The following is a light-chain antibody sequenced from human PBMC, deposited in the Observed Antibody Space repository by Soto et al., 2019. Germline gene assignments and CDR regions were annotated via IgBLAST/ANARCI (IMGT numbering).Light chain of an antibody. CDR2: EAS. J-gene: IGLJ1*01. CDR3: SSYAGSNTYV. V-gene: IGLV2-8*01. CDR1: SSDVGVYIY. Sequence: QSALAQPPSASGSPGQSVTISCTGTSSDVGVYIYVSWYQQHPGKDSKLMIYEASKRASGVHDRFSVSKSGNTASLTVSGLQAEYEADYYCSSYAGSNTYVFGTGTKLTVL.